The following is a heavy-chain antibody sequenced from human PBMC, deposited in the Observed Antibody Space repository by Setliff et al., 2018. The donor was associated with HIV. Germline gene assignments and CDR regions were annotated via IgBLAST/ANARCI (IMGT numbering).Heavy chain of an antibody. V-gene: IGHV4-34*08. CDR2: INHSGST. Sequence: SETLSLTCAVYGGTFSGYYWSWIRQPPGKGLEWIGEINHSGSTNYNPSLKSRVTISVDTSKNQFSLKLSSVTAADTAVYYCATVGAGGREYYFDYWGQGTLVTVSS. D-gene: IGHD1-26*01. CDR1: GGTFSGYY. J-gene: IGHJ4*02. CDR3: ATVGAGGREYYFDY.